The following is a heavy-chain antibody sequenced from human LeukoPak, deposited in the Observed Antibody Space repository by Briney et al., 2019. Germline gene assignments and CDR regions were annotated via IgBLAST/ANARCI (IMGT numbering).Heavy chain of an antibody. CDR1: GFTFSSYW. V-gene: IGHV3-74*01. D-gene: IGHD6-13*01. CDR2: INSDGSST. J-gene: IGHJ4*02. Sequence: GGSLRLSCAASGFTFSSYWMHWVRQVLGKGLVWVSRINSDGSSTNYADSVKGRFTISRDNAKNTLYLQMNSLRAEDTAVYYCAKLVRIAAAGTDYWGQGTLVTVSS. CDR3: AKLVRIAAAGTDY.